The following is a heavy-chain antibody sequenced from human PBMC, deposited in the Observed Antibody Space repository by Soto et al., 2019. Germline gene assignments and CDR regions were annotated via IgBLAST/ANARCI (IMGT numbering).Heavy chain of an antibody. D-gene: IGHD1-7*01. Sequence: GGSLRLSCAASGFTFSNYGINWVRQAPGKGLEWISYISSSSGTIYSADSVKGRFTISRDNAKNSMYLQMNSLRDEDTALYYCASEYTGNSHDGFVIWGQGTMVTV. V-gene: IGHV3-48*02. CDR3: ASEYTGNSHDGFVI. CDR1: GFTFSNYG. CDR2: ISSSSGTI. J-gene: IGHJ3*02.